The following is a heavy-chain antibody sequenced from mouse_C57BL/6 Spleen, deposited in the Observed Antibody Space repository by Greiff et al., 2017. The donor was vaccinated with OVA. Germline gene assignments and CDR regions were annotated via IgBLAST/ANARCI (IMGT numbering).Heavy chain of an antibody. CDR1: GYTFTSYW. CDR2: IDPSDSYT. V-gene: IGHV1-50*01. J-gene: IGHJ4*01. CDR3: ARKENYGSTMDY. D-gene: IGHD1-1*01. Sequence: VQLQQSGAELVKPGASVKLSCKASGYTFTSYWMQWVKQRPGQGLEWIGEIDPSDSYTNYNQKFKGKATLTVDTSSSTAYMQLSSLTSEDSAVYYCARKENYGSTMDYWGQGTSVTVSS.